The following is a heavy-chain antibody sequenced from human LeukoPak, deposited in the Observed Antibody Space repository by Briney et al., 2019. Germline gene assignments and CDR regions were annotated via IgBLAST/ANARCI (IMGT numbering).Heavy chain of an antibody. CDR1: GGSISSYY. D-gene: IGHD2-2*01. Sequence: SETLSLTCTVSGGSISSYYWSWIRQPPGKGLEWIGYIYYSGSTNYNPSLKSRVTISVDTSKNQFSRKLSSVTAADTAVYYCARADCSTTSCPMDVWGQGTTVAVSS. J-gene: IGHJ6*02. V-gene: IGHV4-59*01. CDR2: IYYSGST. CDR3: ARADCSTTSCPMDV.